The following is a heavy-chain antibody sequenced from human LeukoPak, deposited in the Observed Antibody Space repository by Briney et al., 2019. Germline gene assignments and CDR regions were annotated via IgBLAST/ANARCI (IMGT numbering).Heavy chain of an antibody. CDR1: GGSISSHY. V-gene: IGHV4-59*11. D-gene: IGHD3-22*01. Sequence: SETLSLTCTVSGGSISSHYWSWIRQPPGKGLEWIGYIYYSGSTNYNPSLKSRVTISVDTSKNQFSLNLSSVTAADTAVYYCARWGGRGYYYDWGQGTLVTVSS. CDR3: ARWGGRGYYYD. J-gene: IGHJ4*02. CDR2: IYYSGST.